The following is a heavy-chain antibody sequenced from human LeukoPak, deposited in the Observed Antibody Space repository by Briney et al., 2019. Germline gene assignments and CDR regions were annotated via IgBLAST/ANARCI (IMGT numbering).Heavy chain of an antibody. J-gene: IGHJ4*02. V-gene: IGHV1-2*02. Sequence: ASVXVSCKASGYTFTGYYMXXXXXXPXXXXXXXXXXNPNXXXXNYAQKXXXXXXXXXDTSIXTAYMELSRLRSXDTAVYYCARVYCSSXSCFGYFDYWGQGTLVTVSS. CDR1: GYTFTGYY. D-gene: IGHD2-2*01. CDR3: ARVYCSSXSCFGYFDY. CDR2: XNPNXXXX.